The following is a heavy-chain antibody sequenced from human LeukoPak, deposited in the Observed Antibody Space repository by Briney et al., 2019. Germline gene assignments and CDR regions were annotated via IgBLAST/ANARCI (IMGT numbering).Heavy chain of an antibody. Sequence: PSETLSLTCAVYGAPVYGAPFSGYYWSWIRQPPGKGLEWIGEINHSGSTNYNPSLKSRVTISVDTSKNQFSLKLSSVTAADTAVYYCARGAVVADDYYYYGMDVWGQGTTVTVSS. D-gene: IGHD2-15*01. CDR2: INHSGST. J-gene: IGHJ6*02. CDR3: ARGAVVADDYYYYGMDV. V-gene: IGHV4-34*01. CDR1: GAPVYGAPFSGYY.